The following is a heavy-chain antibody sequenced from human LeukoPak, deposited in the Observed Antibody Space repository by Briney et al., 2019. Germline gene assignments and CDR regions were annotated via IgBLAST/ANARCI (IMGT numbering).Heavy chain of an antibody. CDR3: AKDLLERELVLDY. D-gene: IGHD6-6*01. CDR1: GFTFSSYG. J-gene: IGHJ4*02. Sequence: GGSLRLSCAASGFTFSSYGVHWVRQAPGKGLEWVAVIWYDGSNKYYADSVKGRFTISRDNSKNTLYLQMNSLRAEDTAVYYCAKDLLERELVLDYWGQGTLVTVSS. CDR2: IWYDGSNK. V-gene: IGHV3-33*06.